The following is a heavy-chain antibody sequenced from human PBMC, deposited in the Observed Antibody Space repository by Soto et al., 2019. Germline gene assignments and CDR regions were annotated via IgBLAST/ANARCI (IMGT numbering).Heavy chain of an antibody. V-gene: IGHV3-30*04. J-gene: IGHJ4*02. CDR2: ISYDGKNK. D-gene: IGHD2-8*01. CDR1: GFTFTTYP. CDR3: ARGGNRPRWYYFDF. Sequence: QVQLVESGGGVVQPGRSLRLSCVVSGFTFTTYPMHWVRQAPGKGLEWVAVISYDGKNKYYGDSVKGRFTISRDNSKNTLYLEMNNLRGEDTAVFYCARGGNRPRWYYFDFWGQGVLVTVSS.